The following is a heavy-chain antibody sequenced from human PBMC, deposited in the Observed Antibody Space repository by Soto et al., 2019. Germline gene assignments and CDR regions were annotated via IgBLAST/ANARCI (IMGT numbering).Heavy chain of an antibody. CDR2: INTDSGNP. D-gene: IGHD2-21*02. CDR1: GYTVNTYG. V-gene: IGHV1-18*01. J-gene: IGHJ4*02. Sequence: AALKVSCKASGYTVNTYGINWVRQAPGQGLEWMGWINTDSGNPSYAQKFQGRVSMTRDTSSGTAYMEMRSLTSDDTAVYYCTRKKCIGDCYLFDYWGQGTLVTVS. CDR3: TRKKCIGDCYLFDY.